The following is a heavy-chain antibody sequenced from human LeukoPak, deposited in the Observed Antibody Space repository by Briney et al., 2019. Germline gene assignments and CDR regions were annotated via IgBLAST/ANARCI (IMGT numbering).Heavy chain of an antibody. Sequence: PGGSLRLSCAASGFTFSSYGMHWVRQAPGKGLEWVAFIRYDGSNKYYADSVKGRFTISRDNSKNTLYLQMNSLRAEDTAVYYCAKDRPPYGAQPYYFDYWGQGTLVTVSS. CDR3: AKDRPPYGAQPYYFDY. CDR1: GFTFSSYG. CDR2: IRYDGSNK. D-gene: IGHD4-17*01. V-gene: IGHV3-30*02. J-gene: IGHJ4*02.